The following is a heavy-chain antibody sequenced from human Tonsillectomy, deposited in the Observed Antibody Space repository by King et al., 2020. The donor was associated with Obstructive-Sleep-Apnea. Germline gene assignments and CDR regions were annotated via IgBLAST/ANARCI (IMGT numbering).Heavy chain of an antibody. CDR3: AKGYFYGSGSSNYYFDY. J-gene: IGHJ4*02. V-gene: IGHV3-23*04. CDR2: ISGSGGST. Sequence: VQLVESGGGLVQPGGSLRLSCAASGFTFSSYAMSWVRQAPGKGLEWVSAISGSGGSTYYADSVKGRFTISRDNSKNTLFLQMNSLRAEDTAVYYCAKGYFYGSGSSNYYFDYWGQGTLVTVSS. D-gene: IGHD3-10*01. CDR1: GFTFSSYA.